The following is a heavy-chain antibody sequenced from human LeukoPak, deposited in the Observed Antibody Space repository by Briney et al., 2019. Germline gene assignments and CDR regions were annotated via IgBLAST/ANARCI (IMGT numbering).Heavy chain of an antibody. J-gene: IGHJ4*02. Sequence: PGGSLRLSCAASGLTVSTNYMSWVRQAPGKGLEWVSVLYSSGSTYYADSVKDRFTISRDNSKNTLYLQMNSLRAEDTAVYFCARCLAAAGAVDYWAQGTLVTVSS. CDR3: ARCLAAAGAVDY. D-gene: IGHD6-13*01. CDR1: GLTVSTNY. CDR2: LYSSGST. V-gene: IGHV3-66*01.